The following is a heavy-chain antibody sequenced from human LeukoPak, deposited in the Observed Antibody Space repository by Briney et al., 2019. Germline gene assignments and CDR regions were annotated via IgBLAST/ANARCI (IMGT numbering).Heavy chain of an antibody. CDR1: GGSISSYY. J-gene: IGHJ5*02. D-gene: IGHD3-10*01. Sequence: PSETLSLTCTVSGGSISSYYWSWIRQPPGKGLEWIGYIYYSGSTNYNPSLKSRVTISVDTSKNQFSLKLSSLTAADTAVYYCARADYYGSGNNWLDPWGQGTLVTVSS. CDR2: IYYSGST. V-gene: IGHV4-59*01. CDR3: ARADYYGSGNNWLDP.